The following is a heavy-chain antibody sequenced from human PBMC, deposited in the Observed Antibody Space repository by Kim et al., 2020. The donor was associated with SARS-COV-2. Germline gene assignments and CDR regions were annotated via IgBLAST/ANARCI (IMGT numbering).Heavy chain of an antibody. CDR2: ST. D-gene: IGHD6-13*01. Sequence: STYYNPPLKSRVTISVDTSKNQFSLKLSSVTAADTAVYYCAAWPAAGTDYWGQGTLVTVSS. J-gene: IGHJ4*02. V-gene: IGHV4-39*01. CDR3: AAWPAAGTDY.